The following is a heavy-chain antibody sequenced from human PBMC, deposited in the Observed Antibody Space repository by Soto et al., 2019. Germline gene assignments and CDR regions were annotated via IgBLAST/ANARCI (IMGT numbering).Heavy chain of an antibody. CDR3: ARVGYYYDSSGYYRAFDI. V-gene: IGHV1-2*04. CDR2: INPNSGGT. CDR1: GYTFTGYY. D-gene: IGHD3-22*01. Sequence: APVKVSCKASGYTFTGYYMHWVRQAPGQGLEWMGWINPNSGGTNYARKFQGWVTMTRDTSISTAHMELRRLRSDDTAVYYCARVGYYYDSSGYYRAFDIWGQGTMVTVSS. J-gene: IGHJ3*02.